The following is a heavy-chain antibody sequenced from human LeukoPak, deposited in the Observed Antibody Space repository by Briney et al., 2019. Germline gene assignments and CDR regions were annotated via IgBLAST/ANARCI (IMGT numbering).Heavy chain of an antibody. CDR3: AKASIVVVPAAIQSAFDI. CDR2: ISGSGGST. J-gene: IGHJ3*02. CDR1: GFTFSSYA. V-gene: IGHV3-23*01. Sequence: GGSLRLSCAASGFTFSSYAMSWVRQAPGKGLEWVSAISGSGGSTYYADSVKGRFTISRDNSKNTLYLQMNSLRAEDTAVYYCAKASIVVVPAAIQSAFDIWGQGTMVTVSS. D-gene: IGHD2-2*01.